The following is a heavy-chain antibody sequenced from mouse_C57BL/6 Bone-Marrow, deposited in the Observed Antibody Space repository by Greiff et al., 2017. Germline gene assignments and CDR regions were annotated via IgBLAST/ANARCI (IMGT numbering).Heavy chain of an antibody. CDR1: GYTFTSYG. CDR2: IYPSSGNT. Sequence: QVQLQQPGAELARPGASVKLSCKASGYTFTSYGISWVKQRTGQGLEWIGEIYPSSGNTYYNEKFKGKATLTADKSSSTAYMELRSLTSEDSAVYVCSRCYSNNEYFDYWGQGTTLTVSS. V-gene: IGHV1-81*01. CDR3: SRCYSNNEYFDY. D-gene: IGHD2-5*01. J-gene: IGHJ2*01.